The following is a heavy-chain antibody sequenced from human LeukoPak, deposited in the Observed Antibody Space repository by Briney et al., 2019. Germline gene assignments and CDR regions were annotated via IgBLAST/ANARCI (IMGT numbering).Heavy chain of an antibody. CDR1: GYTFTGYY. D-gene: IGHD3-22*01. CDR2: INPNSGGT. V-gene: IGHV1-2*02. CDR3: ARGAIVASISPAGTDY. Sequence: ASVKVSCKASGYTFTGYYMHWVRQAPGQGPEWMGWINPNSGGTNYAQKFQGRVTMTRDTSISTAYMELSRLRSDDTAVYYCARGAIVASISPAGTDYWGQGTLVTVSS. J-gene: IGHJ4*02.